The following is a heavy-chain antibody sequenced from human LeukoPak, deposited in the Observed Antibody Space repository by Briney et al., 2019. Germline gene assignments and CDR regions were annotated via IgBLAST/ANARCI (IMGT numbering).Heavy chain of an antibody. Sequence: GESISHPFAPDGMTVSSKYSGYVRQAPRKRKGWVSVIYSGGSTYYADSVKGRFTISRHNSKNTLYLQMNSLRAEDTAVYYCARETDNKGASFDYCGEGTLV. V-gene: IGHV3-53*04. CDR3: ARETDNKGASFDY. J-gene: IGHJ4*02. D-gene: IGHD1-26*01. CDR2: IYSGGST. CDR1: GMTVSSKY.